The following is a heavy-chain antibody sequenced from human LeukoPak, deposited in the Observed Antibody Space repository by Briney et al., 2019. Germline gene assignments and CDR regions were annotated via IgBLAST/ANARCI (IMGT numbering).Heavy chain of an antibody. Sequence: PSETLSLTCTVSGGSISSSSYYWGWIRQPPGKGLEWIGSIYYSGSTYYNPSLKSRVTISVDTSKNQFSLKLSSVTAADTAVYYCARDPPYYDILTGYPGGDYWGQGTLVTVSS. J-gene: IGHJ4*02. D-gene: IGHD3-9*01. CDR2: IYYSGST. V-gene: IGHV4-39*07. CDR3: ARDPPYYDILTGYPGGDY. CDR1: GGSISSSSYY.